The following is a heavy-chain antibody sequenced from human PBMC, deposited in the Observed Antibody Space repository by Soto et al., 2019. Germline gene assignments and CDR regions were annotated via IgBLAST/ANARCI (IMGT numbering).Heavy chain of an antibody. Sequence: QVQLVQSGAEVKKPGASLKVSCKASGYTFTSYGISWVRQAPGQGLEWMGWISAYNGNTNYAQKLQGRVTMTTDTSTSTAYMELRSLRSDDTAVYYCATYYYGSGSQDYYGMDVWGQGTTVTVSS. CDR1: GYTFTSYG. CDR2: ISAYNGNT. V-gene: IGHV1-18*01. CDR3: ATYYYGSGSQDYYGMDV. J-gene: IGHJ6*02. D-gene: IGHD3-10*01.